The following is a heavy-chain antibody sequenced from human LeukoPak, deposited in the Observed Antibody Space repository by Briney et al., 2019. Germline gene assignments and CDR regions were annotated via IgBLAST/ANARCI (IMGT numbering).Heavy chain of an antibody. CDR1: GFTFDDYA. CDR2: ISWNSGSI. V-gene: IGHV3-9*01. Sequence: GGSLRLSCAASGFTFDDYAMHWVRQAPGKGLEWVSGISWNSGSIGYADSVKGRFTISRDNAKNSLYLQMNSLRAEDTALYYCAKDIRLGGSYRPYYFDYWGQGTLVTVSS. CDR3: AKDIRLGGSYRPYYFDY. D-gene: IGHD1-26*01. J-gene: IGHJ4*02.